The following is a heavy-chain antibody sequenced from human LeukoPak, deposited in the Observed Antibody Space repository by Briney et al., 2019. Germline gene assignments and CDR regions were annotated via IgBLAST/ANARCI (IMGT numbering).Heavy chain of an antibody. D-gene: IGHD3-3*02. V-gene: IGHV4-59*01. J-gene: IGHJ4*02. Sequence: PSETLSLTCTVSGGPISSYYWNWIRRTPGNGLDWIGYFYYSASSNYNPSLTSRVTISADTSKNQFSLKLTSVTPADTAVYYCARAGGAIFGVVIDSHFDYWGQGILVSVSS. CDR2: FYYSASS. CDR1: GGPISSYY. CDR3: ARAGGAIFGVVIDSHFDY.